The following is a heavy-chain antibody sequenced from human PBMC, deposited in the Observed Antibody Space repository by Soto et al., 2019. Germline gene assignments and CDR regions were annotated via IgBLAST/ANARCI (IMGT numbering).Heavy chain of an antibody. Sequence: ASVKVSCKASGYTYTSYGISWVRQATGQGLEWMGWISAYNGNTNYAQKLQGRVTMTRDMSTSTVYMELSSLRSEDTAVYYCARVYCSGGSCYSIDYWGQGTLVTVSS. CDR2: ISAYNGNT. CDR3: ARVYCSGGSCYSIDY. V-gene: IGHV1-18*01. CDR1: GYTYTSYG. D-gene: IGHD2-15*01. J-gene: IGHJ4*02.